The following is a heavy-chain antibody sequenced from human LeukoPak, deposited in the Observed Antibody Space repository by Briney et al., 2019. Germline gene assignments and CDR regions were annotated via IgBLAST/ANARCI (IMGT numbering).Heavy chain of an antibody. D-gene: IGHD3-10*01. CDR2: ILYDGSNK. Sequence: GGSLRLSCAASGFTFSTHAMHWVRQAPGKGLEWVALILYDGSNKHYADSVKSRFTISRDNSKKTLYLQMSSLRAEDTAVYYCARVPYGSGTYTDYWGRGTLVTVS. CDR1: GFTFSTHA. CDR3: ARVPYGSGTYTDY. J-gene: IGHJ4*02. V-gene: IGHV3-30-3*01.